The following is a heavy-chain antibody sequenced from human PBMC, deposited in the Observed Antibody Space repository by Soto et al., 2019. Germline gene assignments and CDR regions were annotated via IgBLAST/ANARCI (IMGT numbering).Heavy chain of an antibody. CDR3: ARDLKVVGYSSGWGY. V-gene: IGHV1-18*04. J-gene: IGHJ4*02. CDR2: ISAYNGNT. Sequence: QVQLVQSGAEVKKPGASVKVSFKASGYTFTSYGISWVRQAPGQGLEWMGWISAYNGNTNYAQKLQGRVTMTTDTSTSTAYMELRSLRSDDTAVYYCARDLKVVGYSSGWGYWGQGTLVTVSS. CDR1: GYTFTSYG. D-gene: IGHD6-19*01.